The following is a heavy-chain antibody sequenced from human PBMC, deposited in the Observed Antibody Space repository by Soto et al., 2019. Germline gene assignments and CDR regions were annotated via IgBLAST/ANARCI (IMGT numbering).Heavy chain of an antibody. CDR3: ARDGFCTSTTCRVGNWFDP. CDR1: GGSFSGYY. CDR2: INHRGST. V-gene: IGHV4-34*01. D-gene: IGHD2-2*01. Sequence: QVQLQQWGAGLLKPSETLSLTCVVYGGSFSGYYWSWIRQSPGKGLEWIGGINHRGSTNYNPSLESRVTISMGTSKNQFSLKLPSVTAADTAMYYCARDGFCTSTTCRVGNWFDPWVQGTLVTVSS. J-gene: IGHJ5*02.